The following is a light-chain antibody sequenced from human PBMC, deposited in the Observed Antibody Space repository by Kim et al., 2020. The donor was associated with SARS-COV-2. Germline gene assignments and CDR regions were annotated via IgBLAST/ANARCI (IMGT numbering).Light chain of an antibody. CDR3: QQYNNWPPVYT. CDR2: GAS. Sequence: EIVMTQSLATLSVSPGERATLSCRASQSVSSNLAWYQQKPGQAPRLLIYGASTRATGIPARFSGSGSGTEFTLTISSLQSEDFAVYYCQQYNNWPPVYTFGQGTKLEIK. CDR1: QSVSSN. J-gene: IGKJ2*01. V-gene: IGKV3-15*01.